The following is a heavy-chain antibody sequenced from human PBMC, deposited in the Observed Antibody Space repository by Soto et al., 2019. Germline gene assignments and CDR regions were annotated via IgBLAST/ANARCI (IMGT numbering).Heavy chain of an antibody. CDR3: ARPQDGGTYYVAYSCLEV. J-gene: IGHJ6*02. CDR1: GYTFSTYG. CDR2: ISAYNGNT. V-gene: IGHV1-18*04. D-gene: IGHD1-26*01. Sequence: QVQLVQSGAEVKRPGASVKVSCKASGYTFSTYGISWVRQAPGQGLEWMGWISAYNGNTNYADKLQGRVAMSPDTSTNTAYADLRSLSSDDSAGYYCARPQDGGTYYVAYSCLEVWGQGTTVSVSS.